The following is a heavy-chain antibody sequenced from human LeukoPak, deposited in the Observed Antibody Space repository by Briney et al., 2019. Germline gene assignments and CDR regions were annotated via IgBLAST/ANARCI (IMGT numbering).Heavy chain of an antibody. V-gene: IGHV1-2*02. CDR1: GYTFTGYY. D-gene: IGHD6-13*01. J-gene: IGHJ4*02. CDR2: INPNSGGT. Sequence: GASVKVSCKASGYTFTGYYMHWVRQAPGQGLEWMGWINPNSGGTNYAQKFQGRVTMTRDTSISTAYMELSRLRSDDTAVYYCARDRARRTSIAAAATGYWGQGTLVTVSS. CDR3: ARDRARRTSIAAAATGY.